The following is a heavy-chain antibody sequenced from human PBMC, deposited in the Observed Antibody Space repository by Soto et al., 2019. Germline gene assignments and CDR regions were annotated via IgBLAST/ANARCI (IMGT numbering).Heavy chain of an antibody. CDR1: GGTFSSYA. J-gene: IGHJ5*02. V-gene: IGHV1-69*13. Sequence: GASVKVSCKASGGTFSSYAISWVRQAPGQGLEWMGGIIPIFGTANYAQKFQGRVTITADESTSTAYMELSSLGSEDTAVYYCARGTPITMVRGVFRRSWGVNWFDPWGQGTLVTVSS. D-gene: IGHD3-10*01. CDR3: ARGTPITMVRGVFRRSWGVNWFDP. CDR2: IIPIFGTA.